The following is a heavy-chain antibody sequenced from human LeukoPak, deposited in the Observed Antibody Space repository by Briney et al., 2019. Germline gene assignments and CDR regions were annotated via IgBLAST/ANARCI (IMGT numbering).Heavy chain of an antibody. CDR3: ARAPYSSSSVDY. Sequence: SETLSLTCTVSGGSIGSYYWSWIRQPPGKGLEWIGYIYYSGSTYYNPSLKSRVTISVDLPKNQFSLKLSSVTAADTAVYYCARAPYSSSSVDYWGQGTLVTVSS. V-gene: IGHV4-59*12. CDR2: IYYSGST. CDR1: GGSIGSYY. D-gene: IGHD6-6*01. J-gene: IGHJ4*02.